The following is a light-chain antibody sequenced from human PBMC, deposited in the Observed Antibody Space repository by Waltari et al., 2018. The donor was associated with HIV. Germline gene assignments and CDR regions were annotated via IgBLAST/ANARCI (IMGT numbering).Light chain of an antibody. J-gene: IGLJ1*01. CDR2: DVS. V-gene: IGLV2-14*03. Sequence: QSALTQPASLSGSPGRAIPSSGTRTSIDVGGYIYVSWSQQHPANAPKLIIYDVSNRPLGVSNRFSGSKSGNTASLTISGLQAEDEADYYCSSYTSSSTPYVFGTGTKVTVL. CDR3: SSYTSSSTPYV. CDR1: SIDVGGYIY.